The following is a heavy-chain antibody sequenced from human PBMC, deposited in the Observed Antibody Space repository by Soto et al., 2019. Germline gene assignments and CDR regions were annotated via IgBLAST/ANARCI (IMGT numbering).Heavy chain of an antibody. V-gene: IGHV5-10-1*03. CDR3: ARQRYDSDSGLNFQDSFVP. CDR2: IDPSDSQT. D-gene: IGHD1-26*01. J-gene: IGHJ5*02. Sequence: EVQLEQSGAEVKKPGESLTISSKGSGYSFDGYWITWVRQMPGNGLEWMGRIDPSDSQTYYSPSFRGHVTISAAKSIATVFLQWSSLSASHTAMYYCARQRYDSDSGLNFQDSFVPWGQGTLVTVSP. CDR1: GYSFDGYW.